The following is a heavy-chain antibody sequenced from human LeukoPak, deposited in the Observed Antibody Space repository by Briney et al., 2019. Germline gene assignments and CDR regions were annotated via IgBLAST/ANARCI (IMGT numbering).Heavy chain of an antibody. CDR3: ARGPREGFWSGSYYFDY. CDR1: GGSISSSSYY. V-gene: IGHV4-39*01. D-gene: IGHD3-3*01. CDR2: IYYSGST. J-gene: IGHJ4*02. Sequence: SETLSLTCTVSGGSISSSSYYWGWIRQPPGKGLEWIGSIYYSGSTYYNPSLKSRVTISVDTSKNQFSLKLSSVTAADTAVYYCARGPREGFWSGSYYFDYWGQGTLVTVSS.